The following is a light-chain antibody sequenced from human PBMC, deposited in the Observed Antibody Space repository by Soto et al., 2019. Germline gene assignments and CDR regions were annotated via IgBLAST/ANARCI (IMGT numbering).Light chain of an antibody. CDR3: QQSFHTPPIT. Sequence: DIQMTQSPSSLSASVVDRVTITGLASQTIAIFLNWYQQKPGKAPMLLIYAASSLQSGVPSRFSGSGSGTDFTLTISDLQPEDFATYYCQQSFHTPPITFGQGTRLEI. V-gene: IGKV1-39*01. CDR1: QTIAIF. CDR2: AAS. J-gene: IGKJ5*01.